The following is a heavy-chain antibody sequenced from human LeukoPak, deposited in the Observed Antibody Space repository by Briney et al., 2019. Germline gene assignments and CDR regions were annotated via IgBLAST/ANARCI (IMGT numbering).Heavy chain of an antibody. V-gene: IGHV3-23*01. J-gene: IGHJ4*02. Sequence: GGSLRLSCAACGFTFSSYAMSWVRHAGGKGGGGVSAISGSGGNTYYADSGKGRFNIDRENQKNTLYMQMNSQRAEDTAVYYCAKDGSSYYYDSSGYYSYYWGQGTLVTVSS. CDR1: GFTFSSYA. CDR3: AKDGSSYYYDSSGYYSYY. CDR2: ISGSGGNT. D-gene: IGHD3-22*01.